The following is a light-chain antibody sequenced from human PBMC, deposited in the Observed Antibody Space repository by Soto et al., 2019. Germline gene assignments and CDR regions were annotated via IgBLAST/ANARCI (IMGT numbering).Light chain of an antibody. V-gene: IGKV3-15*01. CDR2: GAS. Sequence: EVVMTQSPATLSVSPGERATLSCRASQSVSSDLAWYQQKPGQAPRLLIYGASTRVTGIPVRFSGSGSGTEFTLTISSLQSEDFAVYYCQHYNNWPSITFGQGTRLEIK. CDR3: QHYNNWPSIT. CDR1: QSVSSD. J-gene: IGKJ5*01.